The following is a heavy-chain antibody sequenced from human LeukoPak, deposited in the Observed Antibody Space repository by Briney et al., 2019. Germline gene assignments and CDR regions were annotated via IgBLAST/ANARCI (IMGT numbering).Heavy chain of an antibody. Sequence: SETLSLTCAVYGGSFSGYYWSWIRQPPGKGLEWIGEINHSGSTNYNPSLKSRVTISVDTSKNQFSLKLSSVTAADTAVYYCARGVATIISWFDPWGQGTLVTVSS. CDR2: INHSGST. D-gene: IGHD5-12*01. CDR3: ARGVATIISWFDP. CDR1: GGSFSGYY. V-gene: IGHV4-34*01. J-gene: IGHJ5*02.